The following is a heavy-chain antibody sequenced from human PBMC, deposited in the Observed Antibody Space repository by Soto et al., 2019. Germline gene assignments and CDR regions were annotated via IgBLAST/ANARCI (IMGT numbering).Heavy chain of an antibody. CDR3: ARGYCTSTTCYRGVDV. D-gene: IGHD2-2*02. J-gene: IGHJ6*02. Sequence: SETLSLTCSVSGYSVSSSDYYWAWIRQPPGKGLEWIGSMLYSGLTYYNPSLKSRVTLSVDTSKDQFSVRLTSVTAADTAVYYCARGYCTSTTCYRGVDVWGPGTTVTVSS. V-gene: IGHV4-39*07. CDR1: GYSVSSSDYY. CDR2: MLYSGLT.